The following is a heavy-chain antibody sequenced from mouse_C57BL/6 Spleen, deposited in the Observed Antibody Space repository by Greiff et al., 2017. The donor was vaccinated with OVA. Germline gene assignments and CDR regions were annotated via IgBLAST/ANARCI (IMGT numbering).Heavy chain of an antibody. V-gene: IGHV1-78*01. CDR3: ARDYYGSMYAMDY. J-gene: IGHJ4*01. Sequence: VKVVESDAELVKPGASVKISCKVSGYTFTDHTIHWMKQRPEQGLEWIGYIYPRDGSTKYNEKFKGKATLTADKSSSTAYMQLNSLTSEDSAVYFCARDYYGSMYAMDYWGQGTSVTVSS. D-gene: IGHD1-1*01. CDR1: GYTFTDHT. CDR2: IYPRDGST.